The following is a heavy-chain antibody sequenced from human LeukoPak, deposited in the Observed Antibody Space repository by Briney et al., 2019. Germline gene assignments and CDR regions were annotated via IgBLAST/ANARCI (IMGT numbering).Heavy chain of an antibody. V-gene: IGHV3-11*01. D-gene: IGHD2-2*01. J-gene: IGHJ4*02. CDR3: ARDWCSSISCFRRYYFDS. CDR1: GFTFSDYY. CDR2: ISSSGSTI. Sequence: GGSLRLSCAASGFTFSDYYMSWIRQAPGKGLEWVSYISSSGSTIYYADSVKGRFTISRDNAKNSLYLQMSSLRAEDAAVYYCARDWCSSISCFRRYYFDSWGQGTLVTVSS.